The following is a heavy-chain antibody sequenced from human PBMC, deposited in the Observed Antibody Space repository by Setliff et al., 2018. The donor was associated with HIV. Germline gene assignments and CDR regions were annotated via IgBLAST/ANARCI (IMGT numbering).Heavy chain of an antibody. D-gene: IGHD1-1*01. J-gene: IGHJ4*02. CDR3: ARDPTAHSNNPSGYFDN. Sequence: LRLSCAASGFTFRSYAMSWVRQAPGKGLEWVSVITGGGGSTFYADSVKGRFTISRDNSKNTLHLQMISLRAEDTAVYYCARDPTAHSNNPSGYFDNWGQGTLVTVSS. V-gene: IGHV3-23*01. CDR1: GFTFRSYA. CDR2: ITGGGGST.